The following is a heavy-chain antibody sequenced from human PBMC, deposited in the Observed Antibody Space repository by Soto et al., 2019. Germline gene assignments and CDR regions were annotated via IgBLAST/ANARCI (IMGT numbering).Heavy chain of an antibody. V-gene: IGHV3-30-3*01. Sequence: PGGSLRLSCAASGFTFSSYAMHWVRQAPGKGLEWVAVISYDGSNKYYADSVKGRFTISRDNSKNTLYLQMNSLRAEDTAVYYCAREYYYDSSGYYYYYYYGMDVWGQGTTVTVSS. D-gene: IGHD3-22*01. CDR3: AREYYYDSSGYYYYYYYGMDV. CDR2: ISYDGSNK. J-gene: IGHJ6*02. CDR1: GFTFSSYA.